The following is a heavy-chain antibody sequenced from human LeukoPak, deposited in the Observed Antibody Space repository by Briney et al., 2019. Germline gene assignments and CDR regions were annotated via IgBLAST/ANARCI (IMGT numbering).Heavy chain of an antibody. CDR2: ISAYNGKT. J-gene: IGHJ6*03. D-gene: IGHD3-3*01. Sequence: ASVKVSCKASGYTFTSYGISWVRQAPGQGLEWMGWISAYNGKTNYAQKLQGRITMTTDTSTSTAYMELRSLRSDDTAVYYCARGLDFWSGYSSNYYYYLDVWGKGTTITVSS. V-gene: IGHV1-18*01. CDR3: ARGLDFWSGYSSNYYYYLDV. CDR1: GYTFTSYG.